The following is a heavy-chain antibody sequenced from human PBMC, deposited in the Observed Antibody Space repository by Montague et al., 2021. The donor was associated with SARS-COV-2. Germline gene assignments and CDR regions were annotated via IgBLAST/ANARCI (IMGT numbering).Heavy chain of an antibody. V-gene: IGHV3-53*01. J-gene: IGHJ5*02. D-gene: IGHD2/OR15-2a*01. Sequence: TYYADSVKGRFTISRDDSKNTVYLQMNSLRAEDTATYFCARSITFPAVLASWGQGTLVTVSS. CDR2: T. CDR3: ARSITFPAVLAS.